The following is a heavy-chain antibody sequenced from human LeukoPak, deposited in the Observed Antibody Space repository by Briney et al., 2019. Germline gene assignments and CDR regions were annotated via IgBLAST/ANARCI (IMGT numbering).Heavy chain of an antibody. Sequence: GESLKISWEGSGYSFTSSWIGWVRQMPGKGLEWMGIIYPGDSDIRYSPAFQGQVTISADKSITTAYLQWSSLKASDTAIYYCARGLYCSGGSCRFDYWGQGTLVTVSS. CDR1: GYSFTSSW. J-gene: IGHJ4*02. D-gene: IGHD2-15*01. CDR3: ARGLYCSGGSCRFDY. V-gene: IGHV5-51*01. CDR2: IYPGDSDI.